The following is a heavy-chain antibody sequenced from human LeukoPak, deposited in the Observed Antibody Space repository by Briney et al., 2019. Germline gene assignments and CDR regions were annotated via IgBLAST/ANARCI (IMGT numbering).Heavy chain of an antibody. D-gene: IGHD2-15*01. CDR2: INHSGST. J-gene: IGHJ6*03. V-gene: IGHV4-34*01. CDR3: AKFSTPLSMDV. Sequence: SETLSLTCAVYGGSFSGYYWSWIRQPPGKGLERIGEINHSGSTNYNPSLKSRVTISVDTSKNQFSLKLSSVTAADTAVYYCAKFSTPLSMDVWGKGTTVTVSS. CDR1: GGSFSGYY.